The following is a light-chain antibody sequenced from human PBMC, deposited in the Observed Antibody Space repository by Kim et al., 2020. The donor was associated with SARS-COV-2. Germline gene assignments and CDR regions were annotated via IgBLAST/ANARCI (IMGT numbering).Light chain of an antibody. J-gene: IGKJ4*01. CDR3: QQRDSWPNLT. V-gene: IGKV3-11*01. Sequence: EIVLTQSPATLSLSPGEGATLSCRASQHIDTFLAWYQQKPGQAPRLLIHDASNMATGTPARFSGSGSGTDFTLTISSLESEDFAVYYCQQRDSWPNLTFGGGTKVDIK. CDR2: DAS. CDR1: QHIDTF.